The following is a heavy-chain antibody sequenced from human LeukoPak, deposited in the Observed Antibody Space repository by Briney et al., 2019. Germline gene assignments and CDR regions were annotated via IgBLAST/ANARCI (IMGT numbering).Heavy chain of an antibody. CDR2: INHSGST. Sequence: SETLSLTCAVCGGSFSGYYWSWIRQPPGKGLEWIGEINHSGSTNYNPSLKSRVTISVDTSKNRFSLKLTSVTAADTAVYYCARELHSGSYYFDYWGQGTLVTVSS. J-gene: IGHJ4*02. D-gene: IGHD1-26*01. CDR1: GGSFSGYY. V-gene: IGHV4-34*01. CDR3: ARELHSGSYYFDY.